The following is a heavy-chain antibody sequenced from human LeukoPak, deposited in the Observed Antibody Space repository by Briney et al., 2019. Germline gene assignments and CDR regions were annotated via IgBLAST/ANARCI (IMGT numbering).Heavy chain of an antibody. CDR2: ISFDGRHK. V-gene: IGHV3-30*04. CDR3: ARSELYYGSETYYHFDY. CDR1: GFTFDYYA. Sequence: GRSLRLSCAASGFTFDYYALHWVRKAPGKGLEWETVISFDGRHKYYADSVKGRFTVSRDNTRNTLYLQMNSLRPEDTAVYYCARSELYYGSETYYHFDYWGQGTLVTVSS. D-gene: IGHD3-10*01. J-gene: IGHJ4*02.